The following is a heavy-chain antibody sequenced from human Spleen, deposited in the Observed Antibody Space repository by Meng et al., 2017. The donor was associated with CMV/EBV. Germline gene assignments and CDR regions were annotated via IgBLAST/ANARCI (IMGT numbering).Heavy chain of an antibody. CDR2: ISYDGSNK. CDR1: GFTFSSYG. D-gene: IGHD6-13*01. V-gene: IGHV3-30*18. CDR3: AKGPYSSSWYLDY. Sequence: CADSGFTFSSYGMHWVRQAPGKGLEWVAVISYDGSNKYYADSVKGRFTISRDNSKNTLYLQMNSLRAEDTAVYYCAKGPYSSSWYLDYWGQGTLVTVSS. J-gene: IGHJ4*02.